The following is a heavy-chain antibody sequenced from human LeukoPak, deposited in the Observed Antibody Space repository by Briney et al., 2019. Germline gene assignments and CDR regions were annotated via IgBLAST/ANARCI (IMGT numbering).Heavy chain of an antibody. CDR1: GFSLNTRGVG. CDR2: IYWDDDR. J-gene: IGHJ4*02. Sequence: SGPTLVNPTQTLTLTCTFSGFSLNTRGVGVGWIRQPPGRALEWLALIYWDDDRRYSPTLKTRLTITKDTSKNRVVLTMTNMDPVDTATYYCAHRKNYYDSSVFDYWGQGTLVTVSS. D-gene: IGHD3-22*01. CDR3: AHRKNYYDSSVFDY. V-gene: IGHV2-5*02.